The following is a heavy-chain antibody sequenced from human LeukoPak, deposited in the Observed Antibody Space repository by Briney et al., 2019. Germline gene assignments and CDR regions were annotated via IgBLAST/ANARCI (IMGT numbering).Heavy chain of an antibody. Sequence: SETLSLTCSVSGGSISGYYWSWIRQPPGKGLEWIGYIYYSGSTNYNPSLKSRITISVDTSKNHFSLNLTSVTAADTAVYYCAREGQQLVRRALDYWGQGTLVTVSS. D-gene: IGHD6-13*01. J-gene: IGHJ4*02. CDR2: IYYSGST. V-gene: IGHV4-59*12. CDR1: GGSISGYY. CDR3: AREGQQLVRRALDY.